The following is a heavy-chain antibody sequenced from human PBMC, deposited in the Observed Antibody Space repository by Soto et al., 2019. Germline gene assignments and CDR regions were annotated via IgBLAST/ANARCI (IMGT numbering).Heavy chain of an antibody. D-gene: IGHD3-10*01. J-gene: IGHJ4*02. CDR3: ARAPEDYYGSGSYYNHFDY. Sequence: ASVKVSCKASGYTFTSYDINWVRQATGQGLEWMGWMNPNSGNTGYAQKFQGRVTMTTNTSTSTAYMELRSLRSDDTAVYYCARAPEDYYGSGSYYNHFDYWGQGTLVTVSS. CDR2: MNPNSGNT. CDR1: GYTFTSYD. V-gene: IGHV1-8*01.